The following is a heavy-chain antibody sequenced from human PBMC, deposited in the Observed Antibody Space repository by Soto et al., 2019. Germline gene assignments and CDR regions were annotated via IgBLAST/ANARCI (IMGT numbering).Heavy chain of an antibody. J-gene: IGHJ6*02. CDR1: GFTFSSYG. V-gene: IGHV3-30*18. CDR2: ISYDGSNK. Sequence: QVQLVESGGGVVQPGRSLRLSCAASGFTFSSYGMHWVRQAPGKVLEWVAVISYDGSNKYYADSVKGRFTISRDNSKNTLYLQMNSLRAEDTAVYYCAKDQYYYDSSGYYQLHYYYGMDVWGQGTTVTVSS. D-gene: IGHD3-22*01. CDR3: AKDQYYYDSSGYYQLHYYYGMDV.